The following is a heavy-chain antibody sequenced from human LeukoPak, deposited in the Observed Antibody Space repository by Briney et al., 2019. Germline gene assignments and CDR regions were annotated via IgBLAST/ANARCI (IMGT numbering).Heavy chain of an antibody. CDR3: AKGGHDFNPFYC. V-gene: IGHV3-23*01. D-gene: IGHD2-21*02. CDR2: IKGGGGDP. Sequence: GGSLRLSCAASGFTFSSYAMGWVRQAPGKGLEWVSSIKGGGGDPFYADSVRGRLTISRDNSKNTLYLQLNSLRAEDTAVYFCAKGGHDFNPFYCWGQGALVTVSS. J-gene: IGHJ4*02. CDR1: GFTFSSYA.